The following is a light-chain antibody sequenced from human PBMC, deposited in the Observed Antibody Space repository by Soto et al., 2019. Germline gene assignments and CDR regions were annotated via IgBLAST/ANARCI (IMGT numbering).Light chain of an antibody. J-gene: IGLJ1*01. V-gene: IGLV2-14*03. CDR2: DVS. CDR3: SSYTSSSTLSTYV. CDR1: SSDVCGYNY. Sequence: SLLTQPAPLSGSPGQSITISCTGTSSDVCGYNYVSWYQHHPGKAPKLMIYDVSNRPSGVSNRFSGSKSGNTASLIISGLQAEDEADYYCSSYTSSSTLSTYVFGTGTKVTVL.